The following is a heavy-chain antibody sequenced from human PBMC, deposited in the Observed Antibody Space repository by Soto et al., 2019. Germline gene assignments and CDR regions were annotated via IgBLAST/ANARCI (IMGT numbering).Heavy chain of an antibody. V-gene: IGHV1-46*01. CDR1: GYTFTSYY. Sequence: EASVKVSCKASGYTFTSYYMHWVRQAPGQGLEWMGIINPSGGSTSYAQKFQGRVTMTRDTSTSTVYMELSSLRSEDTAVYYCARCGVIRDYDFWSGYPPIDYYYYYGMDVWGQGTTVTVS. J-gene: IGHJ6*02. D-gene: IGHD3-3*01. CDR3: ARCGVIRDYDFWSGYPPIDYYYYYGMDV. CDR2: INPSGGST.